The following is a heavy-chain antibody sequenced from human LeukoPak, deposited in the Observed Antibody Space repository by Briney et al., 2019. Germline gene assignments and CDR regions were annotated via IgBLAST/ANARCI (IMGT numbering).Heavy chain of an antibody. V-gene: IGHV3-74*01. Sequence: PGGSLRLSCAVSGFTFSNSWMHWVRQTPGKGLVWVSRIKSDGIDTLYADFVKGRFTISRDNSKNTLYLQMNSLRAEDTAVYYCAKDGVPAALSAYYFDYWGQGTLVTVSS. D-gene: IGHD2-2*01. CDR2: IKSDGIDT. CDR1: GFTFSNSW. J-gene: IGHJ4*02. CDR3: AKDGVPAALSAYYFDY.